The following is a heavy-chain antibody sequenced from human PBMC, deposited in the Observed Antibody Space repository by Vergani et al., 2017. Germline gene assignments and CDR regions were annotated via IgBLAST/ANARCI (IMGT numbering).Heavy chain of an antibody. CDR1: GGSINPSSSF. CDR2: IYYSGST. V-gene: IGHV4-31*03. CDR3: AQTYYDILTGLGWFDP. D-gene: IGHD3-9*01. J-gene: IGHJ5*02. Sequence: QLQLQESGPGLVKPSETLSLICTVSGGSINPSSSFWGWIRQSPGKGLEWIGYIYYSGSTYYNPSLKSRVTISVDTSKNQFSLKLSSVTAADTAVYYCAQTYYDILTGLGWFDPWGQGTLVTVSS.